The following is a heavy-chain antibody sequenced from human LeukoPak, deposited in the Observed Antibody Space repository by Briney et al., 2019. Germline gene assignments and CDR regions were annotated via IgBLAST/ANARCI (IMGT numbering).Heavy chain of an antibody. CDR1: GYTFTSYY. CDR3: ARGETVTLGRNWFDP. Sequence: ASVKVSCKASGYTFTSYYMHWVRQAPGQGLEWMGIINPSGGSTSYAQKFQGRVTMTRDTSTSTVYMELSSLRSEDTAVYYCARGETVTLGRNWFDPWAREPWSPSPQ. D-gene: IGHD4-17*01. V-gene: IGHV1-46*01. J-gene: IGHJ5*02. CDR2: INPSGGST.